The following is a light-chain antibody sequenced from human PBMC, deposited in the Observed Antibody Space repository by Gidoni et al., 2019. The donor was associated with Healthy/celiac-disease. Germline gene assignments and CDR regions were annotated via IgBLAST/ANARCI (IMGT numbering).Light chain of an antibody. CDR2: NAS. CDR1: QSISSW. J-gene: IGKJ1*01. Sequence: DIQITQSPSTQSASVGDRVTITCRASQSISSWLAWYQQKPGKAPKLLIYNASSLESGVPARFSGRGSGTEFTLTISSLQPDEFATYYCQQYNSYSRTFGQGTKVEIK. V-gene: IGKV1-5*03. CDR3: QQYNSYSRT.